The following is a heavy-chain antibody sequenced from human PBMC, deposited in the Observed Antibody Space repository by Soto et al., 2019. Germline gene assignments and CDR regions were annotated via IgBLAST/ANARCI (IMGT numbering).Heavy chain of an antibody. CDR2: ISSNGGST. J-gene: IGHJ4*02. V-gene: IGHV3-64D*06. CDR1: GFTFSSYA. D-gene: IGHD3-16*02. Sequence: GSLRLSCSASGFTFSSYAMHWVRQAPGKGLEYVSAISSNGGSTYYADSVKGRFTISRDNSKNTLYLQMSSLRAEDTAVYYCVKPRIVDGYYFDYWGQGTLVTVSS. CDR3: VKPRIVDGYYFDY.